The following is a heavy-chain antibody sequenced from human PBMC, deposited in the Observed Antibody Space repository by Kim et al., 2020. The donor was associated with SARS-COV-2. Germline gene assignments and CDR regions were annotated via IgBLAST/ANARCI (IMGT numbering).Heavy chain of an antibody. CDR1: GFTFSSYG. D-gene: IGHD5-12*01. V-gene: IGHV3-30*18. CDR2: ISYDGSNK. J-gene: IGHJ6*02. CDR3: AKDSGTPWMEMATILYYYYGMDV. Sequence: GGSLRLSCAASGFTFSSYGMHWVRQAPGKGLEWVAVISYDGSNKYYADSVKGRFTISRDNSKNTLYLQMNSLRAEDTAVYYCAKDSGTPWMEMATILYYYYGMDVWGQGTTVTVSS.